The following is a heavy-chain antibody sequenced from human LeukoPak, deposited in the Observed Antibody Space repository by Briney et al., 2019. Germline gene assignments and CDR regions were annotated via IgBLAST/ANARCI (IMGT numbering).Heavy chain of an antibody. CDR2: ISSSSSYI. CDR1: GFTFSSYE. V-gene: IGHV3-21*05. J-gene: IGHJ1*01. CDR3: ARGGDGDYFFRH. D-gene: IGHD4-17*01. Sequence: PGGSLRLSCAASGFTFSSYEMNWVRQAPGKGLEWVSYISSSSSYIYYADSVKGRFTISRDNAKNSLYLQMNSLRAEDTAVYYCARGGDGDYFFRHWGQGTLVTVSS.